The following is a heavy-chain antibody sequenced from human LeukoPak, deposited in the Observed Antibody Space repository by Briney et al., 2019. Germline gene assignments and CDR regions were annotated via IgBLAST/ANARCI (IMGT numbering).Heavy chain of an antibody. D-gene: IGHD3/OR15-3a*01. J-gene: IGHJ4*02. CDR2: IHSDWSST. Sequence: GGSLRLSCAASGFTFSSHWMHWVRQAPGKGLVWVSRIHSDWSSTSYADSVKGRFTISRDNAENSLYLQMNSLRAEDTAVYYCARDRDWSFDYWGQGTLVTVSS. CDR1: GFTFSSHW. CDR3: ARDRDWSFDY. V-gene: IGHV3-74*01.